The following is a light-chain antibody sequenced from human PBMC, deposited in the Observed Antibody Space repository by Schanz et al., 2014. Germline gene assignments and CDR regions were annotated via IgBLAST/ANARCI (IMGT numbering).Light chain of an antibody. V-gene: IGLV2-14*03. CDR3: CSYAGITTLLWV. Sequence: QSALTQPASVSGSPGQSITISCTGTSSDVGGYDYVSWYQQHPGKAPKLMIYDVNNRPSGVSNRFSGSKSGNTASLTISGLQSEDEADYYCCSYAGITTLLWVFGGGTKLTVL. CDR2: DVN. CDR1: SSDVGGYDY. J-gene: IGLJ3*02.